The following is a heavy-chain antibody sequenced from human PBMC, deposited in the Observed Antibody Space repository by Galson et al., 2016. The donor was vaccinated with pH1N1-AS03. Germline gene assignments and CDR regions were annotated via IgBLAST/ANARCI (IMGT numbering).Heavy chain of an antibody. Sequence: SVKVSCKASGYIFTGFYVHWVRQAPGQGLEWMGWINTDSGVTNYAQKFEAWVTMTRDTSVSTAYMELYGLKSDDTAVYYCARDPRGPCTTASCPTTYYFGMDVWGQGTTVIVSS. CDR2: INTDSGVT. V-gene: IGHV1-2*04. J-gene: IGHJ6*02. D-gene: IGHD2-2*01. CDR1: GYIFTGFY. CDR3: ARDPRGPCTTASCPTTYYFGMDV.